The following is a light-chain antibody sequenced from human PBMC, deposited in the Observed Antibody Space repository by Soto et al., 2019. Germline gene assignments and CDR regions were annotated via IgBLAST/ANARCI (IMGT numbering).Light chain of an antibody. CDR3: SSYAGSNNYV. Sequence: QSALTQPPSASGSPGQSVTISCTGTSSDVGGYNYVSWYQQHPGKAPKLMIYEVSKRPSGVPDRFSGSKPGNTASLTVSGLQAEDEAEYYCSSYAGSNNYVVGTGTKLTVL. CDR2: EVS. J-gene: IGLJ1*01. V-gene: IGLV2-8*01. CDR1: SSDVGGYNY.